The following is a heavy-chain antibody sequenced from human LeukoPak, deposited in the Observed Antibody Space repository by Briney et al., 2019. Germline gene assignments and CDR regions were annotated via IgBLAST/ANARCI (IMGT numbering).Heavy chain of an antibody. J-gene: IGHJ4*02. V-gene: IGHV3-7*01. Sequence: GGSLRLSCAASGVTFSSYWLSWVRQAPGKGLEWVANIKQDGSEKYYVDSVKGRFTISRDNAKNSLYLQMNSLRAEDTAVYYCARDTYSRLDYWGQGTLVTVSS. CDR3: ARDTYSRLDY. CDR2: IKQDGSEK. CDR1: GVTFSSYW. D-gene: IGHD6-13*01.